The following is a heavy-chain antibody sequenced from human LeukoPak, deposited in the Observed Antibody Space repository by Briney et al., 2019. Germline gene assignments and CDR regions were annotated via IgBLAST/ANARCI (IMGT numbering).Heavy chain of an antibody. J-gene: IGHJ4*02. V-gene: IGHV4-59*01. CDR2: IHYSGST. Sequence: SETLSLTCTVSGGSINSYYWSWIRQPPGRGLEWVGSIHYSGSTSYNPSLRSRVTISVDKSKNQFFLKLSSVTATDTAVYYCARRPPTNWGLDYWGQGTLVTVSS. CDR3: ARRPPTNWGLDY. D-gene: IGHD7-27*01. CDR1: GGSINSYY.